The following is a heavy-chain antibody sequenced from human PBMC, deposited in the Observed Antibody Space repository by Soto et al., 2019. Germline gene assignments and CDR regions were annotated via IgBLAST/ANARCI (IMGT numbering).Heavy chain of an antibody. CDR2: MYNTGST. V-gene: IGHV4-59*01. Sequence: QVQLQESGPGLVKPSETLSLTCTVSGGTISRYYWSWIRQPPGKGLEWIGYMYNTGSTVYNPSFKSRVTISADTSKNQFSLKMNSVTAADTAVYYCARDLWGYCGTDCYPLDVWGQGTTVTVSS. D-gene: IGHD2-21*02. J-gene: IGHJ6*02. CDR1: GGTISRYY. CDR3: ARDLWGYCGTDCYPLDV.